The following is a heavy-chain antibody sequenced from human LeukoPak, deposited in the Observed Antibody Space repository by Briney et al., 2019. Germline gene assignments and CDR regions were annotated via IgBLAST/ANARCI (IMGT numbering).Heavy chain of an antibody. D-gene: IGHD3-10*02. CDR1: GFNFDRYT. CDR3: AKELDTMFFDY. Sequence: QSGGSLRLSCATSGFNFDRYTIHWVRQAPGKGLEWVSLAGWAGGTTFYSDSVRGRFTISRDSGRKSVYLQVNSLTTDDTAFYFCAKELDTMFFDYWGQGALVTVSS. CDR2: AGWAGGTT. J-gene: IGHJ4*02. V-gene: IGHV3-43*01.